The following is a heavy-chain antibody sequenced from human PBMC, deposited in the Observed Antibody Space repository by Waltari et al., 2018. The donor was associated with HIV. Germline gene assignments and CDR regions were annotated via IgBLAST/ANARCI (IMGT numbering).Heavy chain of an antibody. D-gene: IGHD4-17*01. Sequence: QVQLQESGPGLVKPSGTLSLTCAVSGGSISSSTWCSWVRQPPGKGLEWIGEIYHSGSTNYNPSLKSRVTISVDKSKNQFSLKLSSVTAADTAVYYCARAGGRRTVPYYYYGMDVWGQGTTVTVSS. J-gene: IGHJ6*02. CDR3: ARAGGRRTVPYYYYGMDV. V-gene: IGHV4-4*02. CDR2: IYHSGST. CDR1: GGSISSSTW.